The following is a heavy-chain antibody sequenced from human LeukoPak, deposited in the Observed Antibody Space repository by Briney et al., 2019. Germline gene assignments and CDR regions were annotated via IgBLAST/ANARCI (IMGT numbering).Heavy chain of an antibody. CDR1: GDSISSSSYY. Sequence: SETLSLTCTVSGDSISSSSYYCGWIRQPPGKGREWIGSIYYSGSTYYNPSLKSRVTISLDTSKNHFSLELSSVTAADTAVYYCARMRYLDYMDVWGKGTTVTVSS. D-gene: IGHD3-9*01. J-gene: IGHJ6*03. CDR2: IYYSGST. CDR3: ARMRYLDYMDV. V-gene: IGHV4-39*07.